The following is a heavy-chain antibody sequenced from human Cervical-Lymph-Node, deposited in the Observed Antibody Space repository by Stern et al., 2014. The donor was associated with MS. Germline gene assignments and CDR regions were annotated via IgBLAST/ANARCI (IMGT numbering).Heavy chain of an antibody. J-gene: IGHJ4*02. CDR2: INPNSGGT. CDR3: ARGHYDSSAYYYIQ. Sequence: QVQLVESGAEVKKPGASVKVSCKASGYIFTAYYMHWVRQAPGQGLEWMGWINPNSGGTNYAQKFQGRVTMTSDTSISAAYMELSRLRSDDTAVYYCARGHYDSSAYYYIQWGQGTLVTVSS. V-gene: IGHV1-2*02. CDR1: GYIFTAYY. D-gene: IGHD3-22*01.